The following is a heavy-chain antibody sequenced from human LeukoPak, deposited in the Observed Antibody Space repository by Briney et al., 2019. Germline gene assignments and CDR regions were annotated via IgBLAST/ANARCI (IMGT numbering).Heavy chain of an antibody. J-gene: IGHJ3*02. Sequence: SETLSLTRTVSGGSISSGSYYWSWIRQPAGKGLEWIGRIYTSGSTNYNPSLKSRVTISVDTSKNQFSLKLSSVTAADTAVYYCARVDRVGAASPMAFDIWGQGTMVTVSS. V-gene: IGHV4-61*02. CDR2: IYTSGST. CDR3: ARVDRVGAASPMAFDI. CDR1: GGSISSGSYY. D-gene: IGHD1-26*01.